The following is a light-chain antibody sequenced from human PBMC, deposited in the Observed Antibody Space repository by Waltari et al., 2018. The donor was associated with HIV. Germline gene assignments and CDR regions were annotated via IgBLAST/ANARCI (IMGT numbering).Light chain of an antibody. V-gene: IGKV1-5*03. Sequence: DIQMTQSPSTLSASVGDRVTITCRASQSLSSYLAWYQQKPGKAPKLLMYKASTLESGVPSRFSGGGSGTEFTLTISSLHPDDVATYYCQQSESYSASTFGQGTRLEIK. CDR1: QSLSSY. CDR2: KAS. CDR3: QQSESYSAST. J-gene: IGKJ2*01.